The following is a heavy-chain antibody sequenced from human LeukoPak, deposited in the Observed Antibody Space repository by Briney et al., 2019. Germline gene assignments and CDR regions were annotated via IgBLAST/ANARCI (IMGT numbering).Heavy chain of an antibody. V-gene: IGHV3-21*01. CDR3: ARVTEAPYYFDY. Sequence: PGGSLRLSCAASGFTFSSYSMNWVRQAPGKGLEWVSSISSSSSYIYYADSVKGRFTISRDNAKNSLYLQMNSLRAEDTAVYCCARVTEAPYYFDYWGQGTLVTVSS. CDR1: GFTFSSYS. J-gene: IGHJ4*02. CDR2: ISSSSSYI.